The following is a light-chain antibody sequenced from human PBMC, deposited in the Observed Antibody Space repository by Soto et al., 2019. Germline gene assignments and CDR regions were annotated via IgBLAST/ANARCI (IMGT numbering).Light chain of an antibody. CDR3: QHRTNWPPVT. J-gene: IGKJ5*01. Sequence: EIVLTQSPAALSLSPGERAALSCRASQSVGRHLAWYQQKPGQAPRLLSYDASNRATGIPASFSGSGSGTDFTLTISSLEPEDFAVYSWQHRTNWPPVTFGQGTRLEIK. CDR1: QSVGRH. V-gene: IGKV3-11*01. CDR2: DAS.